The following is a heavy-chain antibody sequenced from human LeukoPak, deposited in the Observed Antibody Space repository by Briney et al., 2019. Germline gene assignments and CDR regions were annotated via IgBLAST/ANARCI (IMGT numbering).Heavy chain of an antibody. CDR2: INHSGST. CDR3: ARGGLEWLVRKDWFDP. Sequence: SGTLSLTCAVSGGSISSSNWWSWVRQPPGKGLEWIGEINHSGSTNYNPSLKSRVTISVDTSKNQFSLKLSSVTAADTAVYYCARGGLEWLVRKDWFDPWGQGTLVTVSS. D-gene: IGHD6-19*01. J-gene: IGHJ5*02. CDR1: GGSISSSNW. V-gene: IGHV4-4*02.